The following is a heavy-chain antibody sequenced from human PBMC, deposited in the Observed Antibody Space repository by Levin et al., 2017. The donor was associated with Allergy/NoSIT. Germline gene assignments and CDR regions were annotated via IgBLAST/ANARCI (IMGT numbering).Heavy chain of an antibody. CDR2: ISSSSSYI. Sequence: LSLPCAASGFTFSSSSMNWVRQAPGKGLEWVSSISSSSSYIYYADSVKGRFTISRDNAKNSLYLQMNSLRAEDTAVYYCASSAGGARFSFDYWGQGTLVTVSS. CDR1: GFTFSSSS. D-gene: IGHD2-8*02. J-gene: IGHJ4*02. V-gene: IGHV3-21*01. CDR3: ASSAGGARFSFDY.